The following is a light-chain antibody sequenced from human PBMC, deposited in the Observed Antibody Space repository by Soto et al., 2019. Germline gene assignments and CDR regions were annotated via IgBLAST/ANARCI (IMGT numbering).Light chain of an antibody. Sequence: QSALTQPASVSGSPGQSITISCTGTSSDVGGYNYVSWYQQHPGKAPKLMIYDVSNRPSGVSNRFSGSKSGNTASLTISGLQAEDEADNYCSSYTSSSSVVFGGETKLTVL. J-gene: IGLJ2*01. CDR1: SSDVGGYNY. V-gene: IGLV2-14*01. CDR3: SSYTSSSSVV. CDR2: DVS.